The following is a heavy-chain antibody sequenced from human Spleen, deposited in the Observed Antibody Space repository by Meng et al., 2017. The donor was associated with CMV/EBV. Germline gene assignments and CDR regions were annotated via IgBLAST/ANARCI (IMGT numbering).Heavy chain of an antibody. CDR1: GYSISSGYS. V-gene: IGHV4-38-2*01. Sequence: GSLRLSCAVSGYSISSGYSWGWIRQPPGKGLEWIGSIYYSGSTYYTPSLKSRLTISVDTSKNQLSLKLSSVTAADTAVYYCARLSGSSHFDYWGQGTLVTVSS. CDR2: IYYSGST. CDR3: ARLSGSSHFDY. J-gene: IGHJ4*02. D-gene: IGHD6-19*01.